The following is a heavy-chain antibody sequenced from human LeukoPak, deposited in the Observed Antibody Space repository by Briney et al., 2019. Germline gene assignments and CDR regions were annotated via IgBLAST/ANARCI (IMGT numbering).Heavy chain of an antibody. V-gene: IGHV4-34*01. CDR3: PRRNGVVTGHWYFDL. D-gene: IGHD2-8*01. CDR2: INHSGST. CDR1: GGSITSDY. J-gene: IGHJ2*01. Sequence: SETLSLTYTVSGGSITSDYWSWIRQPPGKGLEWIGEINHSGSTNYNPSLKSRVTISVDTSKNQFSLKLSSVTAADTAVYYCPRRNGVVTGHWYFDLWGRGTLVTVSS.